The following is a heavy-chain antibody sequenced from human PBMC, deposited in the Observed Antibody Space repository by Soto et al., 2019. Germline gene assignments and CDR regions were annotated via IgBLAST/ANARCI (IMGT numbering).Heavy chain of an antibody. Sequence: QVQLVESGGGVVQPGRSLRLSCAASGFTFSSYGMHWVRQAPGKGLEWVAVISYDGSNKYYADSVKGRFTISRDNSKNTLYLQMNSLRAEDTAVYYCAKARGVVVPAATREGIYYYYYGMDVWGQGTTVTVSS. D-gene: IGHD2-2*01. CDR3: AKARGVVVPAATREGIYYYYYGMDV. V-gene: IGHV3-30*18. CDR1: GFTFSSYG. J-gene: IGHJ6*02. CDR2: ISYDGSNK.